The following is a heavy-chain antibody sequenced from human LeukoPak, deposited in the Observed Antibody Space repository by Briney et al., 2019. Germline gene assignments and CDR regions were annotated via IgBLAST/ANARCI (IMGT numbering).Heavy chain of an antibody. Sequence: SETLSLTCAVYGGSFSGHYWSWIRQPPGKGLEWIGEINHSGSTNYNPSLKSRVTISIDTSKNQFSLKLSAVTAADTAVYYCARVWYYGSGTNSDLYYYYYMDVWGRGTTVTVSS. CDR2: INHSGST. CDR1: GGSFSGHY. D-gene: IGHD3-10*01. J-gene: IGHJ6*03. CDR3: ARVWYYGSGTNSDLYYYYYMDV. V-gene: IGHV4-34*01.